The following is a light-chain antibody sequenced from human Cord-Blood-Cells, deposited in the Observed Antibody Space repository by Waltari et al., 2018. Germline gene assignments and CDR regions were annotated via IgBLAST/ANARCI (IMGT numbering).Light chain of an antibody. V-gene: IGLV2-8*01. J-gene: IGLJ3*02. Sequence: QSALTQPPSASGSPGQSVTISCTGTSSDVGGYNYVSWYQQHPGKAPKLMIYEVSKRPSGVPDRFSXSKXXXXXSLTVSGLQAEDEADYYCSSYAGSNNLVFGGGTKLTVL. CDR3: SSYAGSNNLV. CDR1: SSDVGGYNY. CDR2: EVS.